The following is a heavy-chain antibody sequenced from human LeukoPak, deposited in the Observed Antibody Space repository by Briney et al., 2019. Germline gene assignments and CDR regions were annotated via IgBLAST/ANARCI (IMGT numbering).Heavy chain of an antibody. V-gene: IGHV5-51*01. CDR3: ARHREGATTNWFDP. J-gene: IGHJ5*02. CDR2: IDSGDSAT. Sequence: GASLKISCQGSGSIFTSYWIGWGRQLPGKGLGWMWIIDSGDSATYYSPSFHGLVTISANKSISTSYLEWSSLKASDTAMYYCARHREGATTNWFDPWGQGTLVTV. CDR1: GSIFTSYW. D-gene: IGHD1-26*01.